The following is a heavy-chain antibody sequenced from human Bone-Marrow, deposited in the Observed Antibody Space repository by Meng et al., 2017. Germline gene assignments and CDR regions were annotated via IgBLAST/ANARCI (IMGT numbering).Heavy chain of an antibody. CDR2: IKQDGSEK. D-gene: IGHD3-3*01. J-gene: IGHJ6*02. V-gene: IGHV3-7*01. CDR1: GFTFSRYW. CDR3: ARAPVLRFLEWLYSGGMDV. Sequence: GGSLRLSCAASGFTFSRYWMSWVRQAPGKGLEWVANIKQDGSEKYYVDSVKGRFTISRDNAKNSLYLQMNSLRAEDTAVYYFARAPVLRFLEWLYSGGMDVWGQGTTVTVSS.